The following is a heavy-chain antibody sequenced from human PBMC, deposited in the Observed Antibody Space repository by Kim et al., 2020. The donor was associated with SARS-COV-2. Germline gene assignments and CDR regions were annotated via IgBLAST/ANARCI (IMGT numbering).Heavy chain of an antibody. CDR1: GYTLTSYG. Sequence: ASVKVSCKASGYTLTSYGFSWVRQAPGQGLEWMGWINGYNGNTNFAQKLQGRVTMTTDTSTSTAYMELRSLRSDDPAVSYCARLGAPYYSSPGSYYPFDYWGQGTLVTVSS. J-gene: IGHJ4*02. CDR3: ARLGAPYYSSPGSYYPFDY. V-gene: IGHV1-18*04. D-gene: IGHD3-10*01. CDR2: INGYNGNT.